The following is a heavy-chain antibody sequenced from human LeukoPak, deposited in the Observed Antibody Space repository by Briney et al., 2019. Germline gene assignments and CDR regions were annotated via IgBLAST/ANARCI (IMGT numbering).Heavy chain of an antibody. CDR1: GFTFDDYD. CDR2: INWNGDST. J-gene: IGHJ6*03. V-gene: IGHV3-20*04. CDR3: AKDRPYYYGSGTNYMDV. Sequence: GGSLRLSCAASGFTFDDYDMSWVRQAPGKGLEWVSGINWNGDSTGYADSVKGRFTISRDNSKNTLYLQMNSLRAEDTAVYYCAKDRPYYYGSGTNYMDVWGKGTTVTIPS. D-gene: IGHD3-10*01.